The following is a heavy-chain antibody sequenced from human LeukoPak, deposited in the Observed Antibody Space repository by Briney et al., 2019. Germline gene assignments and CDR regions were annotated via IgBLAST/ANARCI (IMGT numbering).Heavy chain of an antibody. J-gene: IGHJ4*02. D-gene: IGHD6-19*01. CDR2: IYYSGST. CDR3: ARASSGWYSCFDY. V-gene: IGHV4-59*08. Sequence: SETLSLTCTVSGGSISSYYWSWIRQPPGKGLEWIGYIYYSGSTNYNPSLKSRVTISVDTSKNQFSLKLSSVTAADTAVYYCARASSGWYSCFDYWGQGTLVTVSS. CDR1: GGSISSYY.